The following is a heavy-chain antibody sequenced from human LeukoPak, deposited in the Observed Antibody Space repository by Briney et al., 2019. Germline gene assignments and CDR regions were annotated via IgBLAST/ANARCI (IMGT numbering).Heavy chain of an antibody. CDR1: GFTFSSYG. CDR3: ARCGYDILTGYGDYYYYGMDV. V-gene: IGHV3-33*08. CDR2: IWYDGSNK. Sequence: PGGSLRLSYAASGFTFSSYGMHWVRQAPGKGLEWVAVIWYDGSNKYYADSVKGRFTISRDNSKNTLYLQMNSLTAEDTAVYYCARCGYDILTGYGDYYYYGMDVWGQGTTVTVSS. J-gene: IGHJ6*02. D-gene: IGHD3-9*01.